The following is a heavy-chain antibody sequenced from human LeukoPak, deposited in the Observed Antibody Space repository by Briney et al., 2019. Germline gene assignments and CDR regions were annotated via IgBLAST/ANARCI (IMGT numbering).Heavy chain of an antibody. CDR3: AKDLGATYYYYGMDV. D-gene: IGHD1-26*01. V-gene: IGHV3-48*03. CDR2: ISSSGSPI. Sequence: GGSLRLSCAASGFTFSNYEMNWVRQAPGKGLEWVSYISSSGSPIYYADSVKGRFTISRDNSKNTLYLQMNSLRAEDTAVYYCAKDLGATYYYYGMDVWGQGTTVTVSS. J-gene: IGHJ6*02. CDR1: GFTFSNYE.